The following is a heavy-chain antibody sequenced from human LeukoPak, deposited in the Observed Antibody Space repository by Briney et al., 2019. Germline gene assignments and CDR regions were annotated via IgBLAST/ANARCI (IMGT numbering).Heavy chain of an antibody. D-gene: IGHD3-22*01. V-gene: IGHV3-9*01. CDR1: GFTFDVYA. CDR3: AKADPYYYDSSGYYQFDY. J-gene: IGHJ4*02. Sequence: GGSLRLSCAASGFTFDVYAMHWVGQAPRQCLEWVSGISFNSGSIGYADSVKGRFTISRDNAKNSLYLQMNSLRAEDTALYYCAKADPYYYDSSGYYQFDYWGQGTLVTVSS. CDR2: ISFNSGSI.